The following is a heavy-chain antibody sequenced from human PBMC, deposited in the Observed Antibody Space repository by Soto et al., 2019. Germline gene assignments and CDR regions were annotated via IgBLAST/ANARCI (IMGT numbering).Heavy chain of an antibody. CDR3: VKSHSSGVNS. V-gene: IGHV3-64D*08. D-gene: IGHD6-19*01. CDR1: GFTFSTSA. J-gene: IGHJ4*02. CDR2: IGGSGDRT. Sequence: GGSLRLSCSASGFTFSTSAMHWVRQVPEKGLQYVSAIGGSGDRTYYADSVKDRFIVSRDNSKNTLYLQMSSLRPDDTALYYCVKSHSSGVNSWGQGTLVTVSS.